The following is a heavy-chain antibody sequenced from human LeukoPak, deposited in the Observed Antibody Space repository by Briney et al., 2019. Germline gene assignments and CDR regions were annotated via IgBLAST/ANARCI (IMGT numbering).Heavy chain of an antibody. CDR1: GGSISNGGYY. CDR2: IYYSGST. D-gene: IGHD6-13*01. Sequence: SETLSLTCTVSGGSISNGGYYWSWIRQHPGKGLEWIGYIYYSGSTYYNPSLKSRVTISVDTSKNQFSLKLSSVTAADTAVYYCARTVRIAAATDYWGQGTLVTVSS. J-gene: IGHJ4*02. CDR3: ARTVRIAAATDY. V-gene: IGHV4-31*03.